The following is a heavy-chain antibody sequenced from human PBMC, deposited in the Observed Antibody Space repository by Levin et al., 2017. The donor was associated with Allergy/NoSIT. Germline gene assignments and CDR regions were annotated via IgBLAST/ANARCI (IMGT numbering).Heavy chain of an antibody. J-gene: IGHJ4*02. D-gene: IGHD5-12*01. CDR2: IYHSGAT. Sequence: SETLSLTCAVSGSSITNSFWWGWIRQPPGKGLEWIGYIYHSGATQYNPSLESRATPSVDSSKNQISLSLSSLTALDTAVCCCARVARSHYFDNWGQGTLVAVS. CDR1: GSSITNSFW. V-gene: IGHV4-28*06. CDR3: ARVARSHYFDN.